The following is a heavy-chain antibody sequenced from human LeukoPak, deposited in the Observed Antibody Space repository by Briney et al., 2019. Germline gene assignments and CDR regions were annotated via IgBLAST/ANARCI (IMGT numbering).Heavy chain of an antibody. D-gene: IGHD6-19*01. CDR2: IYYSGST. CDR1: GGSISRYY. V-gene: IGHV4-59*01. J-gene: IGHJ2*01. Sequence: SETLSLTCTVSGGSISRYYWSWIRQPPGKGLEWIGYIYYSGSTNYNPSLKSRVTISVDTSKNQFSLKLSSVTAADTAVYYCAREEGSGWRGPWGYFDLWGRGTLVTVSS. CDR3: AREEGSGWRGPWGYFDL.